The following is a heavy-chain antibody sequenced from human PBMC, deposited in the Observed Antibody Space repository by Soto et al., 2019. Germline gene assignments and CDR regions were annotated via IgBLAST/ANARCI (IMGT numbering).Heavy chain of an antibody. CDR1: GGSISSYY. V-gene: IGHV4-59*01. Sequence: QVQLQESGPGLVKPSETLSLTCTVSGGSISSYYWSWIRQPPGKGLEWIGYIYYSGSTNYNPSLKSRVTISVDTSKNQFSLKLSSVTAADTAVYYCARMVATVTTPYFDYWGQGTLVTVSS. CDR3: ARMVATVTTPYFDY. J-gene: IGHJ4*02. D-gene: IGHD4-17*01. CDR2: IYYSGST.